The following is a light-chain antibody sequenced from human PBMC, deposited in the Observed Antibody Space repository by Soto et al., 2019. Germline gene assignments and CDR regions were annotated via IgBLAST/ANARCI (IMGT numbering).Light chain of an antibody. J-gene: IGKJ5*01. CDR2: DAS. CDR1: QSVSSY. CDR3: QQRSIWPLT. Sequence: EVVLTQSPATLSLSPGDRATLSCRASQSVSSYFAWYQQKPGQAPRLLIYDASNRATRIPARFSGSGSGRHFTLTISSLEAEDFAVYYCQQRSIWPLTFVQVTRLEIK. V-gene: IGKV3-11*02.